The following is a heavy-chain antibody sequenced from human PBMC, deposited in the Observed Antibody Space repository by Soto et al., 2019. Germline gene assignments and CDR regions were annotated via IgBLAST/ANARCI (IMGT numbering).Heavy chain of an antibody. V-gene: IGHV1-18*01. CDR2: IIAYNGNT. Sequence: GXSXKVSCKASGYTXNSYGIRLVRQAPGQGLEWMGWIIAYNGNTNYAQKLQGRGTMTTDTSTSTAYMELRSLRSDDTAVYYCARERDYYGSGSYQAPDYWGQGTLATVSS. CDR3: ARERDYYGSGSYQAPDY. CDR1: GYTXNSYG. J-gene: IGHJ4*02. D-gene: IGHD3-10*01.